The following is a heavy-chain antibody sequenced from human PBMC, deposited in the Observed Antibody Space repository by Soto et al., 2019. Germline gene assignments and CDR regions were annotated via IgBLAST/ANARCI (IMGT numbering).Heavy chain of an antibody. V-gene: IGHV3-30-3*01. CDR3: ASTRSSYYYYYGMDV. CDR1: GFTFSSYA. J-gene: IGHJ6*02. D-gene: IGHD3-10*01. CDR2: ISYDGSNK. Sequence: QVQLVESGGGVVQPGRSLRLSCAASGFTFSSYAMHWVRQAPGKGLEWVAVISYDGSNKYYADSVKGRFTISRDNSKNTLYLQRNSLRAEDTAVYYCASTRSSYYYYYGMDVWGQGTTVTVSS.